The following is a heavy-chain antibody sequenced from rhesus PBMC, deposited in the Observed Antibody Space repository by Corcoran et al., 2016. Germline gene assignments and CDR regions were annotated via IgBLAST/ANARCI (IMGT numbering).Heavy chain of an antibody. V-gene: IGHV4-122*02. CDR3: ARDFYWYFDL. CDR2: ITYSGST. J-gene: IGHJ2*01. Sequence: QVQLQESGPGLVKPSETLSLTCAVSGGSISSGYYYWSWIRQPPGKGLEWIGYITYSGSTSYNPSLKSRVTISRDTSKNQFSLKLSSVTAADTAVYYCARDFYWYFDLWALAPQSPSPQ. CDR1: GGSISSGYYY.